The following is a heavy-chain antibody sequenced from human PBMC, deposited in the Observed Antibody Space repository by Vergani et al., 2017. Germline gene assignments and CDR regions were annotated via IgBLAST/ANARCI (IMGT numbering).Heavy chain of an antibody. J-gene: IGHJ6*02. V-gene: IGHV3-11*04. CDR1: GFTFSDYY. CDR3: ARDLNGKVLQWRIKAYGMDV. CDR2: ISSSGRTI. D-gene: IGHD6-19*01. Sequence: QVQLVESGGGLVKPGGSLRLSCAASGFTFSDYYMSWIRQAPGKGLEWVSYISSSGRTIYYADSVKGRFTISRDNAKNSLYLQMNSLRAEDTAVYYCARDLNGKVLQWRIKAYGMDVWGQGTTVTVSS.